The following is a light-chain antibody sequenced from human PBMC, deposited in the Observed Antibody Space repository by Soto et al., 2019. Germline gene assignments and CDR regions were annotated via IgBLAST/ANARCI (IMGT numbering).Light chain of an antibody. CDR3: GTWDSSLSAYV. Sequence: QSVLTQPPSVSAAPGQKVTISCSGSNFNIGNNYVSWYQQLPGTAPKLLFYDSNKRTSGIPNRVSASQSGTSATLVISGLQTGDEADYYCGTWDSSLSAYVFGTGTKLTVL. V-gene: IGLV1-51*01. CDR1: NFNIGNNY. J-gene: IGLJ1*01. CDR2: DSN.